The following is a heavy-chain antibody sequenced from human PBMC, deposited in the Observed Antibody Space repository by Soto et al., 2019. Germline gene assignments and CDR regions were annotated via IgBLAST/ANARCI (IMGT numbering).Heavy chain of an antibody. CDR2: ISGSGGTI. V-gene: IGHV3-48*02. Sequence: EVQLVESGGGMVQPGGSLRVSCAASGFTLSSYSMHWVRQAPGKGLEWVSYISGSGGTIYYADSVKGRFTISRDNAKNSLSVQMNSLRDEDTAVYFCARETGLRSSGWSYDFDFWGQGNRVTVSS. J-gene: IGHJ4*02. D-gene: IGHD6-19*01. CDR1: GFTLSSYS. CDR3: ARETGLRSSGWSYDFDF.